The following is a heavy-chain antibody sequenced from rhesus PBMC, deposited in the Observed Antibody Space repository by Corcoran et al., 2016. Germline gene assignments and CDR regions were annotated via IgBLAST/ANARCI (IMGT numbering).Heavy chain of an antibody. CDR1: GGSISASYW. Sequence: QVQLQESGPGVVKPSETLSLTCAVSGGSISASYWWSWIRQPPGQGLEWIGNIDGSSTSTNYNPSRKSRVTISKDTSKNQFSLKLTSVTAADTAVYYGARRGCTGSDCYVSAFDFWGQGLRVTVSS. J-gene: IGHJ3*01. CDR3: ARRGCTGSDCYVSAFDF. D-gene: IGHD2-21*01. CDR2: IDGSSTST. V-gene: IGHV4S10*01.